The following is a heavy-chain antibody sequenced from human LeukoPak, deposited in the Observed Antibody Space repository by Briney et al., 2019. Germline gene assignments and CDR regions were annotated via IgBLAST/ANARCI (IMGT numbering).Heavy chain of an antibody. V-gene: IGHV4-4*07. J-gene: IGHJ4*02. Sequence: SETLSLTCTVSGGSISSYYWSWIRQPAGKGLEWIGRMFTSGSTKYNPSLKSRVTMSVDTSKNQFSLKLSSVTAADTAVYYCARHTIFGVVDYWGQGTLVTVSS. CDR1: GGSISSYY. D-gene: IGHD3-3*01. CDR2: MFTSGST. CDR3: ARHTIFGVVDY.